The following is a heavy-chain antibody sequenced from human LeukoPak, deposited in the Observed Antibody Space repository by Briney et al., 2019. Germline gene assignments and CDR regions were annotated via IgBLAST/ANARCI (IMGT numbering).Heavy chain of an antibody. J-gene: IGHJ4*02. V-gene: IGHV3-23*01. CDR3: ARVGGGSYGY. Sequence: GGSLRLSCAASGFTFSNYAMSWVRQAPGKGLEWVSAFSGSGGSTYFADSVKGRFTISRDNAKNSLYLQMNSLRAEDTALYYCARVGGGSYGYWGQGTLVTVSS. D-gene: IGHD1-26*01. CDR1: GFTFSNYA. CDR2: FSGSGGST.